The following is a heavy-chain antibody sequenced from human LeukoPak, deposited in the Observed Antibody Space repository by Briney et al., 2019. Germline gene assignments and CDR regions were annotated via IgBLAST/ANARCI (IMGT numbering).Heavy chain of an antibody. J-gene: IGHJ6*03. CDR3: ARVGILTGYYYYHYYMDV. CDR2: INPNSGGT. CDR1: GYTFTGYY. Sequence: ASVKVSCKASGYTFTGYYMHWVRQAPGQGLEWMGWINPNSGGTNYAQKFQGRVTMTRDTSISTAYMELSRLRSDDTAVYYCARVGILTGYYYYHYYMDVWGKGTTVTVSS. D-gene: IGHD3-9*01. V-gene: IGHV1-2*02.